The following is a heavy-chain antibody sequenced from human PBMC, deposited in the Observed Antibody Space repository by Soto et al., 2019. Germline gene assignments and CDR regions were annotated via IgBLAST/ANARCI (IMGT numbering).Heavy chain of an antibody. J-gene: IGHJ6*02. CDR1: GYIFVNYG. D-gene: IGHD3-16*01. V-gene: IGHV1-18*01. CDR2: ISPYSGNT. Sequence: QVQLVQSGDEVRKPGSSVKVSCKASGYIFVNYGIAWVRQAPGQGLEWMGWISPYSGNTHYASKVQGRLTMTTETXXTTAYMDRGSLTPDDTAVYYCAMVDNYVTPTPQDVWGQGTTVTVCS. CDR3: AMVDNYVTPTPQDV.